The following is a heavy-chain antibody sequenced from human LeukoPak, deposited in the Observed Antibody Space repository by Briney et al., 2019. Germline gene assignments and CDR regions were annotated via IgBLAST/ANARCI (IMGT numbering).Heavy chain of an antibody. CDR1: GGFLTSSSYY. V-gene: IGHV4-39*01. J-gene: IGHJ4*02. CDR3: ARQWRTADYGRGYVDY. CDR2: IYYSGST. D-gene: IGHD4-17*01. Sequence: PSETLSLTCTVSGGFLTSSSYYWGWIRQPPGKGLEWIGSIYYSGSTYYNPSLKSRVTISVDTSKNQFSLRLSSVTAADTAVYYCARQWRTADYGRGYVDYWGQGTLVTVPS.